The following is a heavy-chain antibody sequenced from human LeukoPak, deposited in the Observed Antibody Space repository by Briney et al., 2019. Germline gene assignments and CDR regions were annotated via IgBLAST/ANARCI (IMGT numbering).Heavy chain of an antibody. J-gene: IGHJ4*02. D-gene: IGHD3-22*01. CDR1: GFTFSSYA. Sequence: PGGSLRLSCAASGFTFSSYAMHWVRQAPGKGLEWVAVISYDGSNKYYADSVKGRFTISRDNSKNTLYLQMNSLRAEDTAVYYCARGGDSSGSLDYWGQGTLVTVSS. CDR2: ISYDGSNK. V-gene: IGHV3-30*04. CDR3: ARGGDSSGSLDY.